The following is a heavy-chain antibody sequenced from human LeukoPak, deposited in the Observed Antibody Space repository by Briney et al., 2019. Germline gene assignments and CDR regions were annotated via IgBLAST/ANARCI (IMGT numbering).Heavy chain of an antibody. V-gene: IGHV3-30*14. CDR3: ASRTSWYYGLDV. D-gene: IGHD6-13*01. J-gene: IGHJ6*02. Sequence: GGSLRLSCGASGFAFNMFPMFWVRQAPGKGLEWVAVISFDGINKYYADSVKGRFTISREIGKNSLYLQINSLRAEDTAVYYCASRTSWYYGLDVWGQGTTVTVSS. CDR1: GFAFNMFP. CDR2: ISFDGINK.